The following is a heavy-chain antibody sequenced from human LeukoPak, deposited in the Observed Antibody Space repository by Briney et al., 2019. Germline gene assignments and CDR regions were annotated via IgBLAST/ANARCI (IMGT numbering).Heavy chain of an antibody. J-gene: IGHJ4*02. CDR3: ARLHGGKGQYYFDF. CDR1: GGSISNYY. V-gene: IGHV4-4*09. Sequence: TSETLSLTCTVSGGSISNYYWSWIRQPPGKGKEWVWYISTIGSTNSNPSLKSRVTMPVATSQHQFSLNLSSVAAADTAVYYCARLHGGKGQYYFDFWGQGTLVTVSS. CDR2: ISTIGST. D-gene: IGHD4-23*01.